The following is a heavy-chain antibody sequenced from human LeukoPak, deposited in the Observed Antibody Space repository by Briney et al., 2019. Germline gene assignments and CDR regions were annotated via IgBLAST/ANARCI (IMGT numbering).Heavy chain of an antibody. D-gene: IGHD2-21*01. J-gene: IGHJ4*02. CDR3: ARLNCFGNATNFDY. V-gene: IGHV4-39*01. Sequence: SETLSLTCSISGGSFSSTTYYWAWIRQPPGKGLEYIASISYTVETYYNPALRSRVTISVDTSKNQLSLRMTSVTAADTAIYSCARLNCFGNATNFDYWGQGILVTVSS. CDR1: GGSFSSTTYY. CDR2: ISYTVET.